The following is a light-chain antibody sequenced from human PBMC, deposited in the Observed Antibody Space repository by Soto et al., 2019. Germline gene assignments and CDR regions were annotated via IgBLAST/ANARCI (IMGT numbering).Light chain of an antibody. J-gene: IGLJ2*01. V-gene: IGLV1-44*01. Sequence: QSVLTQPHSASGTPGQRVTISFSGSSSNIGSNTVNWYQQLPGTAPKLLIYSNNQRPSGVPDRFSGSKSGTSASLAISGLQSEDEADYYCAAWDDSLNGVVFGGGTKLTVL. CDR2: SNN. CDR3: AAWDDSLNGVV. CDR1: SSNIGSNT.